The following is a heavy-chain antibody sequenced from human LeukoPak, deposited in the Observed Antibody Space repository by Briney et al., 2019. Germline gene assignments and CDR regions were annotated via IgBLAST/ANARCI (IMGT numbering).Heavy chain of an antibody. CDR3: ARDKGGYSYGSFDY. D-gene: IGHD5-18*01. CDR2: IWYDGSNK. Sequence: PGRSLRLSCAASGFTFSSYGMHWVRQAPGKGLEWVTVIWYDGSNKYYADSVKGRFTISRDNSKNTLYLQMNSLRAEDTAVYYCARDKGGYSYGSFDYWDQGTLVTVSS. CDR1: GFTFSSYG. V-gene: IGHV3-33*01. J-gene: IGHJ4*02.